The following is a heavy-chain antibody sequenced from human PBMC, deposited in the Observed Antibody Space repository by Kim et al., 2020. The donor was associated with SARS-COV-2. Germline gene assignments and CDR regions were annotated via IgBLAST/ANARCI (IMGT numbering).Heavy chain of an antibody. CDR2: INPNSGGT. CDR1: GYTFTGYY. V-gene: IGHV1-2*02. D-gene: IGHD5-12*01. CDR3: ARDSSGYDTYFDY. Sequence: ASVKVSCKASGYTFTGYYMHWVRQAPGQGLEWMGWINPNSGGTNYAQKFQGRVTMTRYTSISTAYMELSRLRSDDTAVYYCARDSSGYDTYFDYWGQGTLVTVSS. J-gene: IGHJ4*02.